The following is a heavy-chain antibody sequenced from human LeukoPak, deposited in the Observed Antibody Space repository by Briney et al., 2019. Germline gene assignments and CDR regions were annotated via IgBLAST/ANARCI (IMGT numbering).Heavy chain of an antibody. J-gene: IGHJ4*02. V-gene: IGHV4-38-2*02. CDR3: ARGPPRYISY. CDR2: IDRSGST. Sequence: SETLSLTCSVSGYSISSGYYWGWVRQAPGQGLEWIGSIDRSGSTNYNPSLNSRVTISVDTSKNQFSLTIKSVTAADTAVYYCARGPPRYISYWGQGTLVIVSS. D-gene: IGHD5-18*01. CDR1: GYSISSGYY.